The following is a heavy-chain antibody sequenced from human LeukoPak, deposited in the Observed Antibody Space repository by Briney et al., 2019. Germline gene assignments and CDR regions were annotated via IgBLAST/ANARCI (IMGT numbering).Heavy chain of an antibody. D-gene: IGHD3-3*01. V-gene: IGHV3-23*01. Sequence: GGSLRLSCAASGFTFSSYAMSWVRQAPGKGLEWVSAISGSGGSTYYADSVKGRFTISRDSSKNTLYLQMNSLRAEDTAVYYCAKDFWSGYYGHDAFDIWGQGTMVTVSS. J-gene: IGHJ3*02. CDR1: GFTFSSYA. CDR3: AKDFWSGYYGHDAFDI. CDR2: ISGSGGST.